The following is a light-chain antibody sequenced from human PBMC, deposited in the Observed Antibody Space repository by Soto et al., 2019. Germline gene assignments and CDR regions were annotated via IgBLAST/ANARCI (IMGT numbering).Light chain of an antibody. V-gene: IGKV3-11*01. CDR1: QSVGSY. J-gene: IGKJ1*01. CDR3: QQRSNWPRT. CDR2: DAS. Sequence: EIVLTQSPATLSLSPGERATLSCRASQSVGSYLAWYQQKLGQAPRLLIYDASNRATGIPARFSGSWSGTDFTLTISSLEPEDFAVYYCQQRSNWPRTFGQGTKVEIK.